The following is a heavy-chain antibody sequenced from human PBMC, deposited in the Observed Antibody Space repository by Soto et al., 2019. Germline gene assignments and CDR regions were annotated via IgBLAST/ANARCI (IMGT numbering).Heavy chain of an antibody. D-gene: IGHD2-2*01. V-gene: IGHV5-51*01. CDR3: ARSICSSTSCYLHPSPVDP. Sequence: ESLKISCKGSGYSFTSYWIGWVRQMPGKGLEWMGIIYPGDSDTRYSPSFQGQVTISADKSISTAYLQWSSLKASDTAMYYCARSICSSTSCYLHPSPVDPCGQGTRVTVSP. J-gene: IGHJ5*02. CDR2: IYPGDSDT. CDR1: GYSFTSYW.